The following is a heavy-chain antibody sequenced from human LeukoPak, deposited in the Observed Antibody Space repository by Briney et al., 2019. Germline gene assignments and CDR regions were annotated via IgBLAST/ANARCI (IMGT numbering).Heavy chain of an antibody. V-gene: IGHV1-69*13. CDR1: GGTFSSYA. CDR2: IIPIFGTA. J-gene: IGHJ6*03. CDR3: ARSSRSGDYNYYYYMDV. D-gene: IGHD4-17*01. Sequence: ASVKVSCKASGGTFSSYAISWVRQAPGQGLEWMGGIIPIFGTANYAQKFQGRVTITADESTSTAYMELSSLRSEDTAVYYCARSSRSGDYNYYYYMDVWGKGTTVTISS.